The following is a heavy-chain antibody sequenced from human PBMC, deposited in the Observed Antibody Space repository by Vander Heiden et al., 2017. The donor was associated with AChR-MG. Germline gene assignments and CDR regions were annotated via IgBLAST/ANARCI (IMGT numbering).Heavy chain of an antibody. Sequence: EVQLVESGGGLVQPGGSLRLSCAASGFTFSSYWMSWVRQAPGKGLEWVANIKQEGSEKYYVDSVKGRFTISRDNAKNSLYLQMNSLRAEDTAVYYCARDSRPRENWFDPWCHGTLVTVSS. CDR1: GFTFSSYW. V-gene: IGHV3-7*01. CDR2: IKQEGSEK. CDR3: ARDSRPRENWFDP. D-gene: IGHD6-13*01. J-gene: IGHJ5*02.